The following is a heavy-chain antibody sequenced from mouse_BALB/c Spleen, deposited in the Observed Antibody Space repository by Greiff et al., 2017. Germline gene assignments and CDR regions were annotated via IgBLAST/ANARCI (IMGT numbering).Heavy chain of an antibody. D-gene: IGHD4-1*01. Sequence: DVMLVESGGGLVQPGGSMKLSCVASGFTFSSYWMSWVRQSPEKGLEWVAEIRLKSDNYATHYAESVKGKFTISRDDSKSRLYLQMNSLRAEDTGIYYCTGNWFAYWGQGTLVTVSA. J-gene: IGHJ3*01. CDR3: TGNWFAY. V-gene: IGHV6-6*02. CDR2: IRLKSDNYAT. CDR1: GFTFSSYW.